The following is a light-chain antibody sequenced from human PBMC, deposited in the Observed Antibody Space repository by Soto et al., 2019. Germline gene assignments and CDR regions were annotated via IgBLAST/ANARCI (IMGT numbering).Light chain of an antibody. Sequence: IQMTQSPSFVSASAGDRFTITGRASQGISSRLAWYQQIPGRAPKLLIYAASRLQGGVPLRFSGSGSGTEFTLSISSLQPEDVATYYCQQLDSFPLTFGQGTRLEI. J-gene: IGKJ5*01. CDR2: AAS. V-gene: IGKV1-12*01. CDR3: QQLDSFPLT. CDR1: QGISSR.